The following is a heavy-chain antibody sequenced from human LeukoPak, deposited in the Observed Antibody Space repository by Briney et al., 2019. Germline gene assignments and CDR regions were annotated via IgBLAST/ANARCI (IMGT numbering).Heavy chain of an antibody. Sequence: SETLSLTCSVSGVSITSNYWSWIRQPPGKGLEWLGYTHHSGATSYNPSLKSRSTMSLDTSNNQFSLKLSSVTVADTAVYYCARSSGHSYGDFDYWGQGNLVTVSS. J-gene: IGHJ4*02. D-gene: IGHD5-18*01. V-gene: IGHV4-59*01. CDR2: THHSGAT. CDR1: GVSITSNY. CDR3: ARSSGHSYGDFDY.